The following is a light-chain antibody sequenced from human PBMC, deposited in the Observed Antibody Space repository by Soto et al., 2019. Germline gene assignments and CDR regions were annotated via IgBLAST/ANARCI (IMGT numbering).Light chain of an antibody. V-gene: IGLV2-14*01. CDR3: SSYTSISTYV. Sequence: QSALTQPASVSGSPGQSITISCTGTSSDVGGCNFVSWYQQHPDKAPKLMIYDVTNRPSGVSNRFSGSKSGNTASLTISGLQAEDEADYYRSSYTSISTYVFGTGTKVTVL. CDR1: SSDVGGCNF. CDR2: DVT. J-gene: IGLJ1*01.